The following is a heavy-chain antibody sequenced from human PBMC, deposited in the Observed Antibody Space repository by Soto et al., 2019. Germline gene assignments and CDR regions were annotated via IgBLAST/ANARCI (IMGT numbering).Heavy chain of an antibody. CDR3: AARLSTAVVGSDCDDDY. CDR1: GFTFTSSA. Sequence: QMQLVQSGPEVKKPGTSVKVSCKASGFTFTSSAVQWVRQARGQRLEWIGWIVVGSGNTNYAQKFQERVTITRDMSTSTAYMELSSLRSEDTAVYYCAARLSTAVVGSDCDDDYWGQGTLVTVSS. D-gene: IGHD2-21*02. CDR2: IVVGSGNT. J-gene: IGHJ4*02. V-gene: IGHV1-58*01.